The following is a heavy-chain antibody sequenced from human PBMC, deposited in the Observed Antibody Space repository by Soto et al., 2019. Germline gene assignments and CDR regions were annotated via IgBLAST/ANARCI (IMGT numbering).Heavy chain of an antibody. J-gene: IGHJ6*03. Sequence: PGEPMKVSCKGAGYSFTSYWSGWVRQMPGKGLEWMEIIYPGDSDTRYNPSFQGQVTVSADKSIMTAFLQWSSLKASDTAIYYCARPGSVWSPYYYMDVWGKGTTVTVSS. V-gene: IGHV5-51*01. D-gene: IGHD6-19*01. CDR3: ARPGSVWSPYYYMDV. CDR1: GYSFTSYW. CDR2: IYPGDSDT.